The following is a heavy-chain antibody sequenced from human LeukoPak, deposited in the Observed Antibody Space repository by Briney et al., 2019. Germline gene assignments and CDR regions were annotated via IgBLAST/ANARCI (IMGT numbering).Heavy chain of an antibody. V-gene: IGHV3-11*06. Sequence: GGSMRLSCAASGFTFSDYYMSWIRQAPGKGLEWVSYISSSSSYTNYADSVKGRFTISRDNAKNSLYLQMNSLRAEDTAVYYCARSLVPAALDAFDIWGQGTMVTVSS. D-gene: IGHD2-2*01. CDR2: ISSSSSYT. J-gene: IGHJ3*02. CDR3: ARSLVPAALDAFDI. CDR1: GFTFSDYY.